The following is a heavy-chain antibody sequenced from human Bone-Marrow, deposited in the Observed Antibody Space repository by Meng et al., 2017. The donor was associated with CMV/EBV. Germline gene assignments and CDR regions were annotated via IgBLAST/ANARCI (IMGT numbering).Heavy chain of an antibody. D-gene: IGHD2-21*01. CDR3: ARVLAYCGGDCYSIYGMDV. V-gene: IGHV3-33*01. Sequence: LSLTCAASGFTFSSYGMHWVRQAPGKGLEWVAVIWYDGSNKYYADSVKGRFTISRDNSKNTLYLQMNSLRAEDTAVYYCARVLAYCGGDCYSIYGMDVWGQGTTVTVSS. CDR1: GFTFSSYG. CDR2: IWYDGSNK. J-gene: IGHJ6*02.